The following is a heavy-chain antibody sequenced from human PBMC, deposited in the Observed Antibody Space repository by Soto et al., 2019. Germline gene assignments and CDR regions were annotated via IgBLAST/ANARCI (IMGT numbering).Heavy chain of an antibody. Sequence: GASVKVSCKASGGTFSSYAISWVRQAPGQGLEWMGGIIPIFGTANYAQKFQGRVTITADESTSTAYMELSSLRSEDTAVYYCARYHRKTRELERYRYYYYGMDVWGQGTTVTVSS. J-gene: IGHJ6*02. CDR3: ARYHRKTRELERYRYYYYGMDV. CDR2: IIPIFGTA. D-gene: IGHD1-1*01. V-gene: IGHV1-69*13. CDR1: GGTFSSYA.